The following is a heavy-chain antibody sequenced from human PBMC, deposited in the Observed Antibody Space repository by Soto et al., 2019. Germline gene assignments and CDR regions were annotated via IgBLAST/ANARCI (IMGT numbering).Heavy chain of an antibody. J-gene: IGHJ6*02. D-gene: IGHD1-26*01. CDR1: GGSISSGDYY. Sequence: SETLSLTCTVSGGSISSGDYYWSWIRQPPGKGLEWIGNFYYSGSTYYNPSLRSRVTISVDASKNQFSVKVSSVTATDTAVYYCARSVGDYYYGMDVWGQGTTVTVSS. V-gene: IGHV4-39*01. CDR2: FYYSGST. CDR3: ARSVGDYYYGMDV.